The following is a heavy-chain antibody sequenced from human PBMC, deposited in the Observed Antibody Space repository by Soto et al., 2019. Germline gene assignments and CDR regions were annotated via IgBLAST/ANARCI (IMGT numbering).Heavy chain of an antibody. V-gene: IGHV1-69*01. CDR2: IIPIFGTA. CDR1: GGTFSSYA. Sequence: QVQLVQSGAEVKKPGSSVKVSCKASGGTFSSYAISWVRQAPGQGLEWMGGIIPIFGTANYAQKFQGRVTITADESTSTAYMELSSLRSEDTAVYYCARDEGSGGRRLERGAYFDYWGQGTLVTGSS. J-gene: IGHJ4*02. D-gene: IGHD2-15*01. CDR3: ARDEGSGGRRLERGAYFDY.